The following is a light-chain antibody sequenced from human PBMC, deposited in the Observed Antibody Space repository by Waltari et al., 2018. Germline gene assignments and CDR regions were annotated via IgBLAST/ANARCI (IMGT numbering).Light chain of an antibody. Sequence: EIVMTQSPATLSVSPGERAILSCRASQSVTTNLAWYQQKPGQPPRLLIYGASTRTTDIPARFSGSGSGTEFTLTISSLQSEDFAVYYCHQYNDGPPFNFGPGTKLEIK. J-gene: IGKJ2*01. CDR3: HQYNDGPPFN. V-gene: IGKV3-15*01. CDR2: GAS. CDR1: QSVTTN.